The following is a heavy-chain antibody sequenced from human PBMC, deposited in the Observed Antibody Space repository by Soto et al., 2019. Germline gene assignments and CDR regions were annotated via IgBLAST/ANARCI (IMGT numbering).Heavy chain of an antibody. CDR1: GGSISSYY. J-gene: IGHJ6*02. CDR3: ARSVVVGLYYYYYRMDV. D-gene: IGHD3-22*01. V-gene: IGHV4-4*07. CDR2: IYTSGST. Sequence: PSETLSLTCTVSGGSISSYYWSWIRQPAGKGLEWIGRIYTSGSTNYNPSLKSRVTMSVDTSKNQFSLKLSSVTAADTAVYYCARSVVVGLYYYYYRMDVWGQGTTVTVSS.